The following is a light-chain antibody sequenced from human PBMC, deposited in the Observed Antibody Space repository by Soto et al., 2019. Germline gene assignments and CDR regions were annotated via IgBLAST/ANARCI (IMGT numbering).Light chain of an antibody. CDR3: PVSGSPPTP. CDR1: RSVIRD. Sequence: RATLSCRASRSVIRDVTWYQQKAGQGPRVLIYGASSRATGIPDRFSGSGSGTDFTLTIICLEAEDFTGYYCPVSGSPPTPFGQG. CDR2: GAS. J-gene: IGKJ1*01. V-gene: IGKV3-20*01.